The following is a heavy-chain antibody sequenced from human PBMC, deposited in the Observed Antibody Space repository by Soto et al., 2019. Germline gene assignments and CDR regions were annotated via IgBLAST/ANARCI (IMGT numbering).Heavy chain of an antibody. CDR1: GGTFSSYA. V-gene: IGHV1-69*01. Sequence: QVQLVQSGAEVKKPGSSVKVSCKASGGTFSSYAISWVRQAPGQGLEWMGGIIPIFGTANYAQKFQGRVKITADESTSTADMELSSLRSEDTAVYYCARDGVRTYYDFWSGYHYFDYWGQGTLVTVSS. CDR3: ARDGVRTYYDFWSGYHYFDY. J-gene: IGHJ4*02. CDR2: IIPIFGTA. D-gene: IGHD3-3*01.